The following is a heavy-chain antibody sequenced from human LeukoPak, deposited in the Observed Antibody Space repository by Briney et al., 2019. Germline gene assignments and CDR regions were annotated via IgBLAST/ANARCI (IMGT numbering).Heavy chain of an antibody. CDR1: GFTFSSYG. CDR2: IWYVGNDK. CDR3: ARPSYCSGGSCYGMDV. J-gene: IGHJ6*02. D-gene: IGHD2-15*01. Sequence: PGGSLRLSCAASGFTFSSYGMHWVRQAPGKELEWVAVIWYVGNDKYYADSVTGRFTISRDNSKTTLYLQMNSLRAEDTAMYYCARPSYCSGGSCYGMDVWGQGTTVTVSS. V-gene: IGHV3-33*08.